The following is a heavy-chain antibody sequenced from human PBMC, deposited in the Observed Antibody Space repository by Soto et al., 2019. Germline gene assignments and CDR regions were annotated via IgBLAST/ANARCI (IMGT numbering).Heavy chain of an antibody. Sequence: SETLSLTCSVSGGSIMSYYWSWIRQSPEKGLEWIGYFYHSGNSNYNPSLKSRVTISVDTSKNQLALSLRSVTAADTAVYFCARISSVDPYGYVNGGLDVWGQGTTVTVS. J-gene: IGHJ6*01. CDR1: GGSIMSYY. V-gene: IGHV4-59*01. CDR3: ARISSVDPYGYVNGGLDV. D-gene: IGHD5-18*01. CDR2: FYHSGNS.